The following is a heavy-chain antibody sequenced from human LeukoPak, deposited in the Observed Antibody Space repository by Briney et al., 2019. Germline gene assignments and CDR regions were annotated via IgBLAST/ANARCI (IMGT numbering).Heavy chain of an antibody. D-gene: IGHD2-2*02. J-gene: IGHJ5*02. Sequence: ASVKVSCKAFGYTFTSYGISWVRQAPGQGLESMGWISAYNGNTNYAQKLQGRVTMTTDPSTSTAYMELRSLRSDDTTVYYCARDVPQYCSSTSCYTENWFAPWGQGTLVTVSS. CDR2: ISAYNGNT. CDR1: GYTFTSYG. CDR3: ARDVPQYCSSTSCYTENWFAP. V-gene: IGHV1-18*01.